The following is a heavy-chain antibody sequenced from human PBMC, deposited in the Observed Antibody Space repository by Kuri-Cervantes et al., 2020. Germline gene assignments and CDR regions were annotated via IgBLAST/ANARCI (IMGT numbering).Heavy chain of an antibody. D-gene: IGHD6-19*01. V-gene: IGHV3-43*01. CDR1: GFTFDDYT. Sequence: GESLKISCAASGFTFDDYTMHWVRQAPGKGLEWVSLISWDGGSTYYADSVKGRFTISRDNSKNSLYLQMNSLRAEDTASYYCAKDGYSSGGDAFDIWGQGTMVTVSS. CDR2: ISWDGGST. J-gene: IGHJ3*02. CDR3: AKDGYSSGGDAFDI.